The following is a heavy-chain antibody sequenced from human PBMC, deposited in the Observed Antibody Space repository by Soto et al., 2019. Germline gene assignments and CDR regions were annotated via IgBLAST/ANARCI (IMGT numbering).Heavy chain of an antibody. Sequence: GASVKVSCKAFGYTFTTYGLSWVRQAPGQGLEWMGWVSPYNGNTYYAPRLQGSVTMTTDTSTTTAYMSLRSLRSDDTAIYYCVRGGILEANRPYYYYGLDVWGQGTPVTVSS. V-gene: IGHV1-18*01. CDR1: GYTFTTYG. CDR2: VSPYNGNT. D-gene: IGHD1-1*01. CDR3: VRGGILEANRPYYYYGLDV. J-gene: IGHJ6*02.